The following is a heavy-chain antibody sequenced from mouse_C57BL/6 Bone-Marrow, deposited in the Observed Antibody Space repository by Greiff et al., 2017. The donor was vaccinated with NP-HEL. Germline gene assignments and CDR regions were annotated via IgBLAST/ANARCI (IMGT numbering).Heavy chain of an antibody. J-gene: IGHJ1*03. D-gene: IGHD1-1*01. CDR2: IYPGSGNT. CDR1: GYTFTDYY. Sequence: VQLQQSGAELVRPGASVKLSCKASGYTFTDYYINWVKQRPGQGLEWIARIYPGSGNTYYNEKFKGKATLTAEKSSSTAYMQLSSLTSEDSAVYFCARSGSSWNWYFDVWGTGTTVTVSS. CDR3: ARSGSSWNWYFDV. V-gene: IGHV1-76*01.